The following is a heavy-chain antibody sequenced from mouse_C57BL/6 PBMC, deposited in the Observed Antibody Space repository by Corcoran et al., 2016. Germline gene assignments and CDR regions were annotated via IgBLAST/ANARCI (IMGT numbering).Heavy chain of an antibody. D-gene: IGHD6-1*01. CDR2: IYLGSGNT. CDR1: GYTFTSYG. Sequence: QVQLQQSGVELARPGASVKLSCKASGYTFTSYGISWVKQRTGQGLEWIGEIYLGSGNTYYNENFKGKATLTADKSSNTAYMDLRSLTSEDSAVYFCARRLPYSMDYWGQGTSVTVSS. CDR3: ARRLPYSMDY. V-gene: IGHV1-81*01. J-gene: IGHJ4*01.